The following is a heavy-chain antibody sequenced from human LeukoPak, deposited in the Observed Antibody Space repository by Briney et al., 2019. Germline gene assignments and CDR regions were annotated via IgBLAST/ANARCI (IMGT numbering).Heavy chain of an antibody. CDR2: IYYSGST. D-gene: IGHD6-19*01. J-gene: IGHJ4*02. CDR1: GGSISSYY. V-gene: IGHV4-59*01. Sequence: SGTLSLTCTVSGGSISSYYWSWIQQPPGKGLEWIGYIYYSGSTNYNPSLKSRVTISVDTSKNQFSLKLSSVTAADTAVYYCARDAVAGIDYWGQGTLVTVSS. CDR3: ARDAVAGIDY.